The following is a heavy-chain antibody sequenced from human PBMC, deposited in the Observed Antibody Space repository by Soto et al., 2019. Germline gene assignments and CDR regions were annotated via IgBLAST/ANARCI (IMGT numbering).Heavy chain of an antibody. CDR1: GFTFSKFD. V-gene: IGHV3-30-3*01. D-gene: IGHD1-26*01. J-gene: IGHJ6*02. CDR2: IAYDGINK. CDR3: ARGDQYDILLRYYAMDV. Sequence: QVQLVESGGGVVQPGTSLRLSCVASGFTFSKFDMHWIRQTPDKRLQWVAFIAYDGINKYYTGSVKGRFTVSRDNSKNKVSLQMNNLGLEDTATYFCARGDQYDILLRYYAMDVWGLGTTVSISS.